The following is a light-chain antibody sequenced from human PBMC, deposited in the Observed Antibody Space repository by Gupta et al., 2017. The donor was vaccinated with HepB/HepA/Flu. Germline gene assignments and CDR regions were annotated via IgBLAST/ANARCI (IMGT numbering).Light chain of an antibody. Sequence: EIVLTQSPGTLSLSPGERATLSCRASQSVSNNYLAWYQQKSDQAPRLLIHGASTRATGIPDRFSGSGSGTDFTLTISRLEPEDFALFYCQQYGSAPRTFGQGTKVEIK. CDR3: QQYGSAPRT. CDR2: GAS. CDR1: QSVSNNY. V-gene: IGKV3-20*01. J-gene: IGKJ1*01.